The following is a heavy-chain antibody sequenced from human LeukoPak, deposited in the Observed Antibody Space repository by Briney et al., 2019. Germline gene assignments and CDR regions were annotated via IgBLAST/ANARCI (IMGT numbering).Heavy chain of an antibody. Sequence: SESLSLTCAVYDGSFSGYSWSWIRQPPGKGLEWIGYIYYSGSTKYNPSLKSRVTISVDTSKNQFSLKLSSVTAADTAVYYCARGGTTVTPGLLWFDPWGQGTLVTVSS. CDR1: DGSFSGYS. CDR3: ARGGTTVTPGLLWFDP. J-gene: IGHJ5*02. D-gene: IGHD4-17*01. V-gene: IGHV4-59*01. CDR2: IYYSGST.